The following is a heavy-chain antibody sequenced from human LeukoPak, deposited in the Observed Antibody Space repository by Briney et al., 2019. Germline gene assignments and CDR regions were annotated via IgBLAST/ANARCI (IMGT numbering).Heavy chain of an antibody. V-gene: IGHV2-5*02. CDR3: AHRPEYDSSGYYDY. CDR1: GFSLRTSGVG. CDR2: IYWDDDK. Sequence: SGPTLVKPTQTLTLTCTFSGFSLRTSGVGVSWIRRPPGKALEGLALIYWDDDKRYSPSLKSRLTITKDTSKNQVVLTMTNMDPVDTATYYCAHRPEYDSSGYYDYWGQGTLVTVSS. D-gene: IGHD3-22*01. J-gene: IGHJ4*02.